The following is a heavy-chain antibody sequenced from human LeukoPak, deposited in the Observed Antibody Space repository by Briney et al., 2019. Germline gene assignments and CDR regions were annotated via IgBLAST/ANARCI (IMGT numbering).Heavy chain of an antibody. CDR1: GFTFSSYA. CDR3: AKEDTIFSGGYFDY. Sequence: GGSPRLSCAASGFTFSSYAMHWVRQAPGKGLEWVAIISYDGSNKYYADSVKGRFTISRDNSKNTLYLQMNSLRAEDTAVYYCAKEDTIFSGGYFDYWGQGTLVTVSS. V-gene: IGHV3-30-3*01. CDR2: ISYDGSNK. D-gene: IGHD3-3*01. J-gene: IGHJ4*02.